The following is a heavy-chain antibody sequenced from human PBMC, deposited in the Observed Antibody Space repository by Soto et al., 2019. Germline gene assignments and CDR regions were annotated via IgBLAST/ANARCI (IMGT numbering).Heavy chain of an antibody. CDR1: GFTFNNAW. J-gene: IGHJ4*02. Sequence: EVQLVESGGGLVKPGGSLRLSCAASGFTFNNAWMNWVRQAPGKGLEWVGRIKSKTDGGTIDYAAPMKGRFTISRDDSKNTLYLQMNSLKTEDTAVYYCTTWGGGSQRPDWGQGTLVTVSS. CDR2: IKSKTDGGTI. V-gene: IGHV3-15*07. CDR3: TTWGGGSQRPD. D-gene: IGHD1-26*01.